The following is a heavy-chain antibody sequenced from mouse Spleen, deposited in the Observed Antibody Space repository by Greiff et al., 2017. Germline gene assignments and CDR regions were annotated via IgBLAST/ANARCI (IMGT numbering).Heavy chain of an antibody. CDR1: GYTFTDYE. CDR3: TRQGYYFAY. Sequence: QVQLKESGAELVRPGASVTLSCKASGYTFTDYEMHWVKQTPVHGLEWIGAIDPETGGTAYNQKFKGKAILTADKSSSTAYMELRSLTSEDSAVYYCTRQGYYFAYWGQGTLVTVSA. J-gene: IGHJ3*01. V-gene: IGHV1-15*01. D-gene: IGHD1-1*02. CDR2: IDPETGGT.